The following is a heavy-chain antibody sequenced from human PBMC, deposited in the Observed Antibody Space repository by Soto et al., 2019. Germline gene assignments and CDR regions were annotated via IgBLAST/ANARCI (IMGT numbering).Heavy chain of an antibody. CDR2: ISYDGSNK. Sequence: GGSLRLSCAASGFTFSSYAMHWVRQAPGKGLEWVAVISYDGSNKYYADSVKGRFTISRDNSKNTLYLQMNSLRAEDTAVYYCAKSGHSSGFDYWGQGTLVTVSS. CDR1: GFTFSSYA. V-gene: IGHV3-30-3*02. D-gene: IGHD6-19*01. J-gene: IGHJ4*02. CDR3: AKSGHSSGFDY.